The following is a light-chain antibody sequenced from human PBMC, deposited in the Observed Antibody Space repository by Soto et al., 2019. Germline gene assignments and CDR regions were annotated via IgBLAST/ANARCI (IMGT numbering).Light chain of an antibody. CDR2: GAS. CDR1: QSISSW. J-gene: IGKJ1*01. V-gene: IGKV1-39*01. Sequence: DIQMTQSRSPLSASVGDRVTTPCRASQSISSWLAWYQQKPGKAPKLLIYGASSLRSGVPLRFSGSRSGTDVTLTISSLEPEDFATYYCQESFSSLWGTFGQGTKVDIK. CDR3: QESFSSLWGT.